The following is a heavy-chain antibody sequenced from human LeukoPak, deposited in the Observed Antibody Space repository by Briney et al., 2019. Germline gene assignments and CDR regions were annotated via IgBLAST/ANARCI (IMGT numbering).Heavy chain of an antibody. Sequence: PSETLSLTCTVSGGSISSYYWSWIRQPPGKGLEWIGYIYYSGSTNYNPSLKSRVTISVDTSKNQFSLKLSSVTAADTAVYYCARDPGSMVRGGGWFDPWGQGTLVTVSS. D-gene: IGHD3-10*01. V-gene: IGHV4-59*01. CDR2: IYYSGST. J-gene: IGHJ5*02. CDR3: ARDPGSMVRGGGWFDP. CDR1: GGSISSYY.